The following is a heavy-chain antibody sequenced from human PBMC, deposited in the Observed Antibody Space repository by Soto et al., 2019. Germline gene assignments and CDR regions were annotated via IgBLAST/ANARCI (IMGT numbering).Heavy chain of an antibody. CDR3: ARGEQLWTPFDY. CDR2: INAGNGNT. J-gene: IGHJ4*02. CDR1: GYTFTSYA. D-gene: IGHD5-18*01. Sequence: ASVKVSCKASGYTFTSYAMHWVRQAPGQRLEWVGWINAGNGNTKYSQKFQGRVTITRDTSASTAYMELSSLRSEDTAVYYCARGEQLWTPFDYWGQGTLVTVSS. V-gene: IGHV1-3*01.